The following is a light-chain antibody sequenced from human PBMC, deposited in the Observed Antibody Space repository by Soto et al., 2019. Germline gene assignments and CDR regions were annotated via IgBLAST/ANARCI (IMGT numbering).Light chain of an antibody. CDR3: QPDYRYPLS. Sequence: AIQMTQSPSSLSASVGDSVTITCRASQGISDDLGWYQQNPGKAPKLLNYAASSLERGVPSRFSGSESVTDFTLTISSLQPEAFATYECQPDYRYPLSFGGGTKVESK. CDR1: QGISDD. J-gene: IGKJ4*01. CDR2: AAS. V-gene: IGKV1-6*01.